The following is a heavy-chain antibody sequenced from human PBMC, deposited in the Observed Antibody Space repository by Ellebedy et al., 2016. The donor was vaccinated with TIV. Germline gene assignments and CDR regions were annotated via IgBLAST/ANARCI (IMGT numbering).Heavy chain of an antibody. CDR1: GFTFSSYA. CDR2: ISGSGGST. CDR3: AKDSRWGGESDY. J-gene: IGHJ4*02. V-gene: IGHV3-23*01. D-gene: IGHD3-16*01. Sequence: GESLKISXAASGFTFSSYAMSWVRQAPGKGLEWVSAISGSGGSTYYADSVKGRFTISRDNSKNTLYLQMNSLRAEDTAVYYCAKDSRWGGESDYWGQGTLVTVSS.